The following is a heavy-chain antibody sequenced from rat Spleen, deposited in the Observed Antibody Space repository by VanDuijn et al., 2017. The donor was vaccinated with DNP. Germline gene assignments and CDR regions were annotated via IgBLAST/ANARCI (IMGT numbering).Heavy chain of an antibody. D-gene: IGHD4-2*01. CDR1: RFTFSNYD. J-gene: IGHJ2*01. CDR3: ARWSDYFDY. CDR2: INYEGSNT. V-gene: IGHV5-22*01. Sequence: EVQLVESGGGLVQPGRSMKLSCAASRFTFSNYDMAWVRQAPKKGLEWVATINYEGSNTYCGDSVKGRFTISRDNAKSTLYLQMNSLRSEDTATYYCARWSDYFDYWGQGVMVTVSS.